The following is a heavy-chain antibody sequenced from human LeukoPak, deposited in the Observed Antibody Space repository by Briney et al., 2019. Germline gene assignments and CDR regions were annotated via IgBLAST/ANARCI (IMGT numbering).Heavy chain of an antibody. J-gene: IGHJ5*02. Sequence: SVKVSCKASGGTFSSYAISWVRQAPGQGLEWMGRIIPIFGTANYAQKFQGRVTITTDESTSTAYMELSSRRSEDTAVYYCAREGRLRSNWFDPWGQGTLVTVSS. CDR2: IIPIFGTA. CDR3: AREGRLRSNWFDP. D-gene: IGHD3-16*01. V-gene: IGHV1-69*05. CDR1: GGTFSSYA.